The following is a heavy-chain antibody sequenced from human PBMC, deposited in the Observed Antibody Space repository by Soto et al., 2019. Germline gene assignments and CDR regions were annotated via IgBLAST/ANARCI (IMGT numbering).Heavy chain of an antibody. CDR3: ARDQPAGIAVAGDAFDI. Sequence: KQSQTLSLTCAISGDSVSSNSAAWNWIRQSPSRGLEWLGRTYYRSKWYNDYAVSVKSRITINPDTSKNQFSLQLNSVTPEDTAVYYCARDQPAGIAVAGDAFDIWGQGTMVTVSS. CDR2: TYYRSKWYN. J-gene: IGHJ3*02. V-gene: IGHV6-1*01. CDR1: GDSVSSNSAA. D-gene: IGHD6-19*01.